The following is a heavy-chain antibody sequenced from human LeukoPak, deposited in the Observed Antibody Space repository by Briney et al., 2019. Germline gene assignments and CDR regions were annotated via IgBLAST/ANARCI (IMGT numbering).Heavy chain of an antibody. J-gene: IGHJ4*02. V-gene: IGHV3-23*01. Sequence: PGGSLRLSCAASGFTFSSYGMSWVRQAPGKGLEWVSGISGSGSNTYHVDSVKGRFTISRDNSKNTLYLQMISLRSEDTAVYYCAKPGYSNSWSRNFDYWGQGTLVTVSS. CDR1: GFTFSSYG. CDR2: ISGSGSNT. D-gene: IGHD6-13*01. CDR3: AKPGYSNSWSRNFDY.